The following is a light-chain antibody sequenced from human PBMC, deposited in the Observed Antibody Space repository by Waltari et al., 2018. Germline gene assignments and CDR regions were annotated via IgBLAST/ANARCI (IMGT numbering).Light chain of an antibody. J-gene: IGKJ4*01. CDR1: QSIRST. CDR2: DAS. Sequence: EIVLTQSPAPLPVSPGERATLSCWASQSIRSTLAWYQQKPGQAPRLLIYDASTRATGIPVRFSGSGSGTYFTLTISSLQSEDFAVYYCQQYTNWPLTFGGGTKVEI. V-gene: IGKV3D-15*01. CDR3: QQYTNWPLT.